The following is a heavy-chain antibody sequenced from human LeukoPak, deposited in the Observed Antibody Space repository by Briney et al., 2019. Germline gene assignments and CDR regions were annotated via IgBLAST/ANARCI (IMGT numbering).Heavy chain of an antibody. CDR2: INPNSGGT. D-gene: IGHD4-17*01. V-gene: IGHV1-2*02. CDR3: ARDTPTVTTYLV. J-gene: IGHJ4*02. CDR1: GYTFTGYY. Sequence: ASEKVSCKASGYTFTGYYMHWVRQAPGQGLEWMGWINPNSGGTNYAQKFQGRVTMTRDTSISTAYMELSRLRSDDTAVYYCARDTPTVTTYLVWGQGTLVTVSS.